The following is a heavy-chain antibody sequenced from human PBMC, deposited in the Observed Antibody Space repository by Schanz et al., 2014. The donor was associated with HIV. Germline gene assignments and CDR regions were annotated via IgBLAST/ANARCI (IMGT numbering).Heavy chain of an antibody. CDR2: ISTGGERT. CDR1: GFPFSNFA. CDR3: GTYNYGSGHDY. D-gene: IGHD3-10*01. V-gene: IGHV3-23*04. Sequence: EEQLVESGGGLVQPGGSLRLSCAASGFPFSNFAMSWVRQDPGRGLEWVSAISTGGERTFYADSVKGRFTISRDNSKNTLYLQMNSLRAEDTAIYHCGTYNYGSGHDYWGQGTLVTVSS. J-gene: IGHJ4*02.